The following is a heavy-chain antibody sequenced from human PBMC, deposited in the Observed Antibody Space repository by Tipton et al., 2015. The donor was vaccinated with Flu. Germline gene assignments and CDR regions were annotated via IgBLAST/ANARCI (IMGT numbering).Heavy chain of an antibody. V-gene: IGHV4-59*01. CDR3: ASTRLGYCSGGSCYSGSDFDY. Sequence: TLSLTCAVYGGSFSGYYWSWIRQPPGKGLEWIGYIYYSGSTNYNPSLKSRVTISVDTSKNQFSLKLSSVTAADTAVYYCASTRLGYCSGGSCYSGSDFDYWGQGTLVTVSS. CDR1: GGSFSGYY. CDR2: IYYSGST. D-gene: IGHD2-15*01. J-gene: IGHJ4*02.